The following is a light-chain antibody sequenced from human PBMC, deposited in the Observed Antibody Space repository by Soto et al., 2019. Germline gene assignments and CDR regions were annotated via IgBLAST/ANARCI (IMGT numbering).Light chain of an antibody. V-gene: IGLV2-14*03. CDR3: SSYASNNAVV. Sequence: QSALTQPASVSGSPGQSITISCTGTSSDVGSYDYVSWYQQHPGKAPKLMVYDVSDRPSGVSSRFSGSKSGNTASLSISGLQAEDDADYYCSSYASNNAVVFGGGTKLTVL. CDR1: SSDVGSYDY. CDR2: DVS. J-gene: IGLJ2*01.